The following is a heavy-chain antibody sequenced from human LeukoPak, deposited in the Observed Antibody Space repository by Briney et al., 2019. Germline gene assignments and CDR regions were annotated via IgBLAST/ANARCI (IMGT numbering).Heavy chain of an antibody. Sequence: PSDTLSLTCTLSGGSISIGTYYCTWIRQPAGKGLERIQRIYTSEITNYNPSLKIRDTISVDTSKNQFSLELNSVTAADTAVYYCARERLAMVRGVVPKEAWGWFDPWGQGTLVTVSS. J-gene: IGHJ5*02. CDR3: ARERLAMVRGVVPKEAWGWFDP. D-gene: IGHD3-10*01. CDR2: IYTSEIT. V-gene: IGHV4-61*02. CDR1: GGSISIGTYY.